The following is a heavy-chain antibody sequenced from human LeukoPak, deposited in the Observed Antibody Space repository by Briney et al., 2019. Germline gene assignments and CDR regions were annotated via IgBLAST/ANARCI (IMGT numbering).Heavy chain of an antibody. D-gene: IGHD2-2*01. J-gene: IGHJ4*02. Sequence: GGSLRLSCAASGFTFSSYAMHWVRQAPGKGLEWVAVISYDGSNKYYADSVKGRFTISRDNSKNTLYLQMNSLRAEDTAVYYCARKEGNIVVVPAASPPDYWGQGTLVTVSS. V-gene: IGHV3-30-3*01. CDR1: GFTFSSYA. CDR3: ARKEGNIVVVPAASPPDY. CDR2: ISYDGSNK.